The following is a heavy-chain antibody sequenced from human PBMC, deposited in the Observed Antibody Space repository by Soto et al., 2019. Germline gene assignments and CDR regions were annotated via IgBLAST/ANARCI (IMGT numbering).Heavy chain of an antibody. CDR3: ATRGTPAVTTRPYYYGMDV. V-gene: IGHV1-69*06. J-gene: IGHJ6*02. CDR1: GGTFSSYA. CDR2: IIPIFGTA. D-gene: IGHD4-17*01. Sequence: QVQLVQSGAGVKKPGSSVKVSCKASGGTFSSYAISWVRQAPGQGLAWMGGIIPIFGTATYAQKYQGRVTITAAKSASTAYMGVSSLGSEDTAVYYCATRGTPAVTTRPYYYGMDVWGQGTTVTVSS.